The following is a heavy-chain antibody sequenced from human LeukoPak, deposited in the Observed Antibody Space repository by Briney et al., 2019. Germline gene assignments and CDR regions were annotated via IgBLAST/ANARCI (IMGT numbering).Heavy chain of an antibody. V-gene: IGHV4-34*01. Sequence: PSETLSLTCTVSGGSISSYYWSWIRQPPGKGLEWIGEINHSGSTNYNPSLKSRVTISVDTSKNQFSLKLSSVTAADTAVYYCARSYQLLFNWGQGTLVTVSS. CDR2: INHSGST. D-gene: IGHD2-2*01. CDR1: GGSISSYY. J-gene: IGHJ4*02. CDR3: ARSYQLLFN.